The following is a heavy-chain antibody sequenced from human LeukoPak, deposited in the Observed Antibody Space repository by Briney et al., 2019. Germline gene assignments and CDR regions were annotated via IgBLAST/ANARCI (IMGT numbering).Heavy chain of an antibody. J-gene: IGHJ3*02. D-gene: IGHD1-20*01. Sequence: PGGSLRLSCAASGFSIFTHYMGWVRQAPGKGLECVSVIYASSPTYYADSVKGRFTISRDKSKNTLYLQMNSLRAEDTAVYYRARDLGILGTTHAFDIWGQGTVVTVSS. CDR1: GFSIFTHY. V-gene: IGHV3-53*01. CDR2: IYASSPT. CDR3: ARDLGILGTTHAFDI.